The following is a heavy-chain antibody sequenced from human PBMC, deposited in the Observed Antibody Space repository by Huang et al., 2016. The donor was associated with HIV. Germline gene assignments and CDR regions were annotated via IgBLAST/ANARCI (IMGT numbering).Heavy chain of an antibody. D-gene: IGHD3-9*01. V-gene: IGHV1-18*04. CDR3: ARSDMRNFDWLLHY. CDR1: GYTFTSYG. Sequence: QVQLVQSGAEVKKPGASVKVSCKASGYTFTSYGINWVRQAPGQGPEWMGWSSAYNGNTNYAQKVQGRVTMTTDTSTSTAYMELRSLRSDDTAVYYCARSDMRNFDWLLHYWGQGTLVTVSS. J-gene: IGHJ4*02. CDR2: SSAYNGNT.